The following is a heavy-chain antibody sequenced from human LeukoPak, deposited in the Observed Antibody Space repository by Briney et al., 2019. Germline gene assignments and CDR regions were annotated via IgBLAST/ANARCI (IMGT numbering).Heavy chain of an antibody. CDR3: AREREDATMTTSQDAFDI. V-gene: IGHV4-61*02. CDR2: IYTSGST. Sequence: SQTLSLTCTVSGGSISSGSYYWSWIRQPAGKGLEWIGRIYTSGSTNYNPSLKSRVTISVDTSKNQFSLKLSSVTAADTAVYYCAREREDATMTTSQDAFDIWGQGTMVTVSS. D-gene: IGHD4-17*01. J-gene: IGHJ3*02. CDR1: GGSISSGSYY.